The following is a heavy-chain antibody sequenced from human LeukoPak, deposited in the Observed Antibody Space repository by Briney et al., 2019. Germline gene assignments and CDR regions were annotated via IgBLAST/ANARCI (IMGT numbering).Heavy chain of an antibody. V-gene: IGHV1-2*02. CDR3: AREMGRDGYNYDAFDI. CDR1: GYTFTGYY. Sequence: ASVKVSCKASGYTFTGYYMHWVRQAPGQGLEWMGWINPNRGGTNYAQKFQGRVTMTRDTSISTAYMELSRLRSDDTAVYYCAREMGRDGYNYDAFDIWGQGTMVTVSS. D-gene: IGHD5-24*01. J-gene: IGHJ3*02. CDR2: INPNRGGT.